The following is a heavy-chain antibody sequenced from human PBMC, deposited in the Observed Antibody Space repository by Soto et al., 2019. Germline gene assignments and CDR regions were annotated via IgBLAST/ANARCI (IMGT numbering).Heavy chain of an antibody. CDR1: GYTFTSYD. CDR2: MNPNSGNT. Sequence: QVQLVQSGAEVKKPGASVKVSCKASGYTFTSYDINWVRQATGQGLEWMGWMNPNSGNTGYAQKFQGRVTMTRNTSISTGYMELSSLRSEDTAVYYCARGPIGESYFPGAFDIWGQGTMVTVSS. D-gene: IGHD3-10*01. J-gene: IGHJ3*02. V-gene: IGHV1-8*01. CDR3: ARGPIGESYFPGAFDI.